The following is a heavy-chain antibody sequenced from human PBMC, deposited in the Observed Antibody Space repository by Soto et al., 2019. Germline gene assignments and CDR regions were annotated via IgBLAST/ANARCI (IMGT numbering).Heavy chain of an antibody. CDR2: IWYDGSNK. Sequence: QVQLVESGGGVVQPGRSLRLSCAASGFTFSSYGMHWVRQAPGKGLEWVAVIWYDGSNKYYADSVKGRFTISRDNSKNTMYLQMNSLRAEDTAVYYCARGGYCRGGSCYSYYYGMDVWGQGTTVTVSS. V-gene: IGHV3-33*01. CDR3: ARGGYCRGGSCYSYYYGMDV. D-gene: IGHD2-15*01. J-gene: IGHJ6*02. CDR1: GFTFSSYG.